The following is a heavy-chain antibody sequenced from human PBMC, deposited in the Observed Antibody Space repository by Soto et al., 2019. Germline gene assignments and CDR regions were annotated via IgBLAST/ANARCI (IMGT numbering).Heavy chain of an antibody. D-gene: IGHD3-10*01. V-gene: IGHV1-69*01. CDR2: IIPIFGTA. J-gene: IGHJ6*02. Sequence: QVQLVQSGAEVKKPGSSVKVSCKASGGTFSSYAISWVRQAPGQGLEWMGGIIPIFGTANYAQKFQGRVTITADESTSTAYMELSSLRSEDTAVYYCARGITMVRGVISEAYYYYGMDVWGQGTTVTVSS. CDR1: GGTFSSYA. CDR3: ARGITMVRGVISEAYYYYGMDV.